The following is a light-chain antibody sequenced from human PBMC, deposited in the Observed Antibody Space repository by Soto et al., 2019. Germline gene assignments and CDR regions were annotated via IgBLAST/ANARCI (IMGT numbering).Light chain of an antibody. Sequence: QALLTQPRSVFRGPGKKVTISLPGNRKEVGGYNYVSCYQQHPGKAPKLMIYDVSNRPSRVPDRFSGSNSGNTASLTISGFQSEDEADYYCCSYAGSYSLYVFGTGTKVTVL. J-gene: IGLJ1*01. CDR2: DVS. CDR1: RKEVGGYNY. CDR3: CSYAGSYSLYV. V-gene: IGLV2-11*01.